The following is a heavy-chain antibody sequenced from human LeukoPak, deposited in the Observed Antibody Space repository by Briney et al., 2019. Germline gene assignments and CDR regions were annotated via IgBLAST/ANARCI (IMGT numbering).Heavy chain of an antibody. CDR2: INPGGGST. D-gene: IGHD4-17*01. CDR1: GYTFTSYY. J-gene: IGHJ5*02. CDR3: AREATTVTTFLLYWFDP. V-gene: IGHV1-46*01. Sequence: ASVKVSCKASGYTFTSYYMHWVRQAPGQGLEWMGIINPGGGSTSYAQKFQGRVTMTRDTSTSTVYMELSSLRSEDTAVYYCAREATTVTTFLLYWFDPWGQGTLVTVSS.